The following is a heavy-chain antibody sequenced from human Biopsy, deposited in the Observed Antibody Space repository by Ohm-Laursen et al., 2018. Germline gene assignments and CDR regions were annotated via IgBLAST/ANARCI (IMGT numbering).Heavy chain of an antibody. CDR1: GGSVNSYS. CDR2: IYYSGSI. J-gene: IGHJ6*02. D-gene: IGHD2-2*02. CDR3: ASMPAAIHEPNYSYYCMHV. Sequence: TLSLTCTVSGGSVNSYSWSWIRQPPGKGLEWIGYIYYSGSINYNPSLKSRATISLDTSKNQFSLKLSSVTAADTAVYYCASMPAAIHEPNYSYYCMHVWGQGTTVTVSS. V-gene: IGHV4-59*08.